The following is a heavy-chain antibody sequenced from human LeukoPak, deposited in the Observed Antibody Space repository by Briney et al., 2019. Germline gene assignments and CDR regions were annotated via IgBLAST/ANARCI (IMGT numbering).Heavy chain of an antibody. J-gene: IGHJ6*02. D-gene: IGHD5-18*01. V-gene: IGHV1-69*13. CDR3: AREQRGYSYGYDPRDYYYGMDV. CDR1: GYTFTGYY. CDR2: IIPIFGTA. Sequence: EASVKVSCKASGYTFTGYYMHWVRQAPGQGLEWMGGIIPIFGTANYAQKFQGRVTITADESTSTAYMELSSLRSEDTAVYYCAREQRGYSYGYDPRDYYYGMDVWGQGTTVTVSS.